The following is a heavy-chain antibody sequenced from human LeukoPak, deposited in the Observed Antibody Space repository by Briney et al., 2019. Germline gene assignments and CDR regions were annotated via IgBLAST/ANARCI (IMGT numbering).Heavy chain of an antibody. J-gene: IGHJ4*02. V-gene: IGHV3-33*01. CDR3: ARDLVIAAAGLDY. CDR1: GFTFSSYG. D-gene: IGHD6-13*01. Sequence: GRSLRLSCAASGFTFSSYGMHWVRQAPGKGLEWVAVIWYDGSNKYYADSVKGRFTISRDNSKNTLYLQMNSLRAEDTAVYYCARDLVIAAAGLDYWGQGTLVTVSS. CDR2: IWYDGSNK.